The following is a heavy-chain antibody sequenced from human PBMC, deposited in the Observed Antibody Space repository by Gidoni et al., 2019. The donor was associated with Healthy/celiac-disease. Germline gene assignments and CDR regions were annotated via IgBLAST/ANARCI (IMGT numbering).Heavy chain of an antibody. D-gene: IGHD3-9*01. CDR1: GVTFSSYA. CDR3: ASSNGILTGYATPFDY. CDR2: IIPICGTA. V-gene: IGHV1-69*01. J-gene: IGHJ4*02. Sequence: QVQLVQSGAEVKKPGSSVKVSCKASGVTFSSYAISWVRQAPGQGLEWMGGIIPICGTANYAQKFQGRVTITADESTSTAYMELSSLRSEDTAVYDCASSNGILTGYATPFDYWGQGTLVTVSS.